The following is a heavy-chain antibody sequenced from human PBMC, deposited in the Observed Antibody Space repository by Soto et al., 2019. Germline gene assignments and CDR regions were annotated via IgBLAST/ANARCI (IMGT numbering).Heavy chain of an antibody. V-gene: IGHV2-26*01. D-gene: IGHD2-2*01. CDR2: IFSNDDK. CDR1: GLSLSKGRLG. Sequence: SGPTLVNPTETLTLTCTVSGLSLSKGRLGVSLIRQPPGKALEWLAHIFSNDDKSYSTSLKSRLTISKDTSRSQVVLTMTNMDPVDSATYYCAVIKDCSSTSCYDYWGQGTLVTVYS. J-gene: IGHJ4*02. CDR3: AVIKDCSSTSCYDY.